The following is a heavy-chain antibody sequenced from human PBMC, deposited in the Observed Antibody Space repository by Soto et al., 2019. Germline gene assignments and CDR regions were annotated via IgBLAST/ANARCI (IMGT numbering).Heavy chain of an antibody. D-gene: IGHD3-10*01. CDR1: GGSFSGYQ. CDR2: INDSGNI. J-gene: IGHJ6*03. Sequence: QVQLQQWGAGLLNPSEPLSLTCAVYGGSFSGYQWTWIRQTPGKGLEWSGEINDSGNINYNPSLQARVTMLLDTPKKQTSVRLSAVTAADAAVYYCARGLILWFGELSRRGGYYYDMDVWGKGTTGTVS. CDR3: ARGLILWFGELSRRGGYYYDMDV. V-gene: IGHV4-34*01.